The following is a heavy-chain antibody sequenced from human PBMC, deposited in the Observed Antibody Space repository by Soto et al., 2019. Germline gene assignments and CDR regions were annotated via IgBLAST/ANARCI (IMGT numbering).Heavy chain of an antibody. Sequence: SETLSLTCTVSGVSISSYYWSWIRQPPGKGLEWIGYIYYSGSTNYNPSLKSRVTISVDTSKNQFSLKLSSVTAADTAVYYCARAMVGYCSGGSCYFFDYWGQGTLVTVSS. D-gene: IGHD2-15*01. CDR3: ARAMVGYCSGGSCYFFDY. CDR1: GVSISSYY. J-gene: IGHJ4*02. CDR2: IYYSGST. V-gene: IGHV4-59*01.